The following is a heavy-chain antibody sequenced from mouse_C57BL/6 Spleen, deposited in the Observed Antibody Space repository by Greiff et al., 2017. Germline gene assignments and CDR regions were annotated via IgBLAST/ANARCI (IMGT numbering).Heavy chain of an antibody. CDR1: GYTFTSYD. CDR3: ARSIYYDSDVGYFDV. D-gene: IGHD2-4*01. V-gene: IGHV1-85*01. CDR2: IYPRDGST. J-gene: IGHJ1*03. Sequence: QVQLQQSGPELVKPGASVKLSCKASGYTFTSYDINWVKQRPGLGLEWIGGIYPRDGSTKYNEKFKGKATLTVDTSSSTAYMELHSLTSEDSAVYFCARSIYYDSDVGYFDVWGTGTTVTVSS.